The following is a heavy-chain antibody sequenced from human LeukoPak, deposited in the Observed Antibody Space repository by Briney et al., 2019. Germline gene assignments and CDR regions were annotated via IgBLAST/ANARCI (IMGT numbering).Heavy chain of an antibody. J-gene: IGHJ4*02. CDR3: ARLFNGSGSYYEDY. CDR1: GGSISSGGYY. D-gene: IGHD3-10*01. CDR2: IYHSEST. V-gene: IGHV4-30-2*05. Sequence: SQTLSLTCTVSGGSISSGGYYWSWIRQPPGKGLEWIGYIYHSESTYYNPSLKSRVTISVDTSKNQFSLKLSSVTAADTAVYYCARLFNGSGSYYEDYWGQGTLVTVSS.